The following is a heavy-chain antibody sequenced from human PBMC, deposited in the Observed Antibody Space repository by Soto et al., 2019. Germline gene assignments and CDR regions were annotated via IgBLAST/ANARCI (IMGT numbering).Heavy chain of an antibody. D-gene: IGHD4-17*01. V-gene: IGHV4-30-4*01. J-gene: IGHJ4*02. CDR3: ARATPDDYGDYGFFDS. CDR2: IYYSGST. CDR1: GDSISSGYYY. Sequence: HVQLQESGPGLAKPSQTLSLTCTVSGDSISSGYYYWSWIRQPPGKGLDWIGYIYYSGSTYYNPSLMSRVTFSVDTSKNQFSLKVSSMTAADTAVYYCARATPDDYGDYGFFDSWGQGTLVTVS.